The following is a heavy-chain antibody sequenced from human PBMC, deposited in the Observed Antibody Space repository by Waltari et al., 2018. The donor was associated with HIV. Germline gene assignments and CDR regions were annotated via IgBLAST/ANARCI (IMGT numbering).Heavy chain of an antibody. D-gene: IGHD2-2*01. CDR3: ARGRRCSSTSCYRYYYYGMDV. Sequence: QVQLVQSGAEVKKPGASVKVSCKASGYTFTSYDINWVRQATGQGLEWMGWMNPNSGNTGYAQKFQGRVTMTRNTSISTAYMELSSLRSEDTAVYYCARGRRCSSTSCYRYYYYGMDVWGQGTTVTVSS. V-gene: IGHV1-8*01. J-gene: IGHJ6*02. CDR2: MNPNSGNT. CDR1: GYTFTSYD.